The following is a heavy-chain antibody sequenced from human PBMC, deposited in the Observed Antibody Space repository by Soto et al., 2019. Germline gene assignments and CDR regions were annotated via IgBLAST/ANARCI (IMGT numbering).Heavy chain of an antibody. CDR2: IYYSGST. CDR3: ARVWTFHWYFDL. Sequence: QVQLQESGPGLVKPSETLSLTCTVSGGSISSYYWSWIRQPPGKGLEWIGYIYYSGSTNYNPSLKSRVTLSVDTSKNPSSLKLSSVTAADTAVYYCARVWTFHWYFDLWGRGTLVTVSS. D-gene: IGHD1-1*01. J-gene: IGHJ2*01. V-gene: IGHV4-59*01. CDR1: GGSISSYY.